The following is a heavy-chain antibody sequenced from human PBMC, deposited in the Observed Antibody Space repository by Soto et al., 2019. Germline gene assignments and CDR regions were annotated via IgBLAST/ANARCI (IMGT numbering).Heavy chain of an antibody. CDR1: GGSISSSSFH. CDR2: IYYSGST. Sequence: SETLSLTCTVSGGSISSSSFHWGWIRQPPGKGLEWIGSIYYSGSTYYSPSLKPRVTISVDRSKNQFSLKLKSVTETDTAVYYCARVKVGDLFRFNWFFDLWGRGTLVTVSS. CDR3: ARVKVGDLFRFNWFFDL. D-gene: IGHD3-3*01. V-gene: IGHV4-39*07. J-gene: IGHJ2*01.